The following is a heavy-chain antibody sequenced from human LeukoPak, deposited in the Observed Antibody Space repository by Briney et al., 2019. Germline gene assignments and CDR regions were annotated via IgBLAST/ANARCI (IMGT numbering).Heavy chain of an antibody. CDR3: ARDLYLAGERGYYFDY. V-gene: IGHV4-4*07. CDR2: IYTSGST. CDR1: GGSISSYY. D-gene: IGHD6-19*01. J-gene: IGHJ4*02. Sequence: PSETLSLTCAVSGGSISSYYWSWIRQPAGKGLEWSGRIYTSGSTNYNPSLKSRVTMSVDTSKNQFSLKLSSVTAADTAVYYCARDLYLAGERGYYFDYWGQGTLVTVSS.